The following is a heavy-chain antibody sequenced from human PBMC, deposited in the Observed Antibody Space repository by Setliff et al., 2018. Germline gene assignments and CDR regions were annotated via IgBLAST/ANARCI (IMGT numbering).Heavy chain of an antibody. CDR2: MNPNSGNT. J-gene: IGHJ5*02. D-gene: IGHD5-18*01. Sequence: GASVKVSCKTSGYTFTNYDINWVRQATGQGLEWMGWMNPNSGNTGYAQNFQGRVSMTRNTSISTAYMELNSLTSEDTAVYYCARSKVEAAMVKHNWFDPWGQGTLVTV. V-gene: IGHV1-8*02. CDR3: ARSKVEAAMVKHNWFDP. CDR1: GYTFTNYD.